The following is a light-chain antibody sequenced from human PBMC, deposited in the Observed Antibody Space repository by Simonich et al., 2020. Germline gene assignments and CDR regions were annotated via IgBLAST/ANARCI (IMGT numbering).Light chain of an antibody. CDR2: GAS. V-gene: IGKV3-15*01. Sequence: EIVMTQSPATLSVSPGERATLSCRASQSVSSNLAGYQQNPGQAPRLLIYGASTRATGIPARCSGRGSGTEFTLTISSMQSEDFAVYYCQQYNNWPHTFGQGTKLEIK. J-gene: IGKJ2*01. CDR1: QSVSSN. CDR3: QQYNNWPHT.